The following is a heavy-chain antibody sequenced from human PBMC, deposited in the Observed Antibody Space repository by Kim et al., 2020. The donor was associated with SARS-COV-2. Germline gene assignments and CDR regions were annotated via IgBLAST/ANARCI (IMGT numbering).Heavy chain of an antibody. CDR1: GYTFTYP. CDR2: INAGNGNT. Sequence: ASVKVSCKASGYTFTYPMHWVRQAPGQRLEWMGWINAGNGNTKYSQKFQGRVTITRDTSASAAYMELSSLRSEDTAVYYCARGRIVAAGTRTYYFDYWGQGILVTVSS. CDR3: ARGRIVAAGTRTYYFDY. V-gene: IGHV1-3*01. D-gene: IGHD6-13*01. J-gene: IGHJ4*02.